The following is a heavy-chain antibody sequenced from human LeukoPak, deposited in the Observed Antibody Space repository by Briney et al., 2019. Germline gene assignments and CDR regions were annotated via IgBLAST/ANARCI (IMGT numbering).Heavy chain of an antibody. J-gene: IGHJ5*01. CDR2: IYPGDSDT. D-gene: IGHD3-10*01. Sequence: GESLKISCKASGYSFTTNWIGWVRQMPGKGLEWMGTIYPGDSDTRYSPSFQGQVTISADRSISTAHLQWSSLKASDTAMYYCARGYYFGSGSYHDSWGQGTLVTVSS. CDR3: ARGYYFGSGSYHDS. CDR1: GYSFTTNW. V-gene: IGHV5-51*01.